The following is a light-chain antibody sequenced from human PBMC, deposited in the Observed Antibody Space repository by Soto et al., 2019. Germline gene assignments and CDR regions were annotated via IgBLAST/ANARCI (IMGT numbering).Light chain of an antibody. J-gene: IGKJ1*01. Sequence: EIVMTQSPGTLSVSPGERATLSCRASQSVSSNLAWYHQKPGQAPRLLIYGASTRAAGIPARFSGSGSGTEFTLTINSLQSEDFAVYYCQQYNNWPRTFGQGTKVDIK. CDR2: GAS. CDR1: QSVSSN. CDR3: QQYNNWPRT. V-gene: IGKV3-15*01.